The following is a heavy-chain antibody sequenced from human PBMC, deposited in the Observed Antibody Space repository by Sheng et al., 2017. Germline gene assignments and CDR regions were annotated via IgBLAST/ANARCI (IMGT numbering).Heavy chain of an antibody. V-gene: IGHV3-23*01. J-gene: IGHJ4*02. CDR3: AKVRDNYYGSGYYFDY. CDR1: GFTFSSYA. D-gene: IGHD3-10*01. Sequence: EVQLLESGGGLVQPGGSLRLSCAASGFTFSSYAMSWVRQAPGKGLEWVSAISGSGGSTYYADSVKGRFTISRDNSKNTLYLQMNSLRAEDTAVYYCAKVRDNYYGSGYYFDYWGQGTLVTVSS. CDR2: ISGSGGST.